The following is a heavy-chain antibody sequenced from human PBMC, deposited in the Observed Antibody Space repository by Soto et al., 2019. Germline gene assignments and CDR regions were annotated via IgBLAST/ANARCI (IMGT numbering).Heavy chain of an antibody. D-gene: IGHD3-3*01. V-gene: IGHV4-31*03. CDR2: IYYSGST. CDR1: GGSISSGGYY. J-gene: IGHJ5*02. CDR3: AREVFGVVLLFDP. Sequence: KTSETLSLTCTVSGGSISSGGYYWSWIRQHSGKGLEWIGYIYYSGSTYYNPSLKSRVTISVDTSKNQFSLKLSSVTAADTAVYYCAREVFGVVLLFDPWGQGTLVTVSS.